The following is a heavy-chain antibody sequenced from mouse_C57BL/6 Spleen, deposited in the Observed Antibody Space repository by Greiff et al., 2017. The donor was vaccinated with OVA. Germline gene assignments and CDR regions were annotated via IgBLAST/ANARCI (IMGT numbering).Heavy chain of an antibody. J-gene: IGHJ2*01. V-gene: IGHV1-53*01. Sequence: QVQLKQPGTELVKPGASVKLSCKASGYTFTSYWMHWVKQRPGQGLEWIGNINPSNGGTNYNEKFKSKATLTVDKSSSTAYMQLSSLTSEDSAVYYCARSAVVATDFDVWGQGTTLTVSS. CDR2: INPSNGGT. D-gene: IGHD1-1*01. CDR1: GYTFTSYW. CDR3: ARSAVVATDFDV.